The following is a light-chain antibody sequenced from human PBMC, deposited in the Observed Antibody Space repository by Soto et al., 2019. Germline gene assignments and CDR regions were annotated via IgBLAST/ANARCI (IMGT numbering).Light chain of an antibody. V-gene: IGKV1-39*01. Sequence: DVQMTQSPSSLSASVGDRVTITCRTSQNIATYLNWYQHKPGRAPNLLIYAASSLQSGDPSRFSGSGSGTDFTLTISSLQPEYFATYYCQQSYSMPYTFGQGTRLEIK. J-gene: IGKJ2*01. CDR1: QNIATY. CDR2: AAS. CDR3: QQSYSMPYT.